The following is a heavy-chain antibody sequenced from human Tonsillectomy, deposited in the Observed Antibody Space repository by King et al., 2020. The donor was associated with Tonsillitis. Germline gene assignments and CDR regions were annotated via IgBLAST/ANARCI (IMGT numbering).Heavy chain of an antibody. V-gene: IGHV3-23*04. CDR2: ITGGGGGT. J-gene: IGHJ4*02. CDR3: AKSPLFYDSSGYYYHNLDY. CDR1: GFTFSSYA. Sequence: VQLVESGGGLVQSGGSLGLSCAASGFTFSSYAMSWVRQAPGKGLEWVSAITGGGGGTFYADSVKGRFSISRDNSKNTLYLQMNSLRAEDTAVYYCAKSPLFYDSSGYYYHNLDYWGQGTLVTVSS. D-gene: IGHD3-22*01.